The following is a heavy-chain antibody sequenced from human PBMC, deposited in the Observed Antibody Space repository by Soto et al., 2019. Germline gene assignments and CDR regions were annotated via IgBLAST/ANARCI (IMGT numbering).Heavy chain of an antibody. CDR3: ARDLYDFWSGYSADPFDP. CDR1: GYTFTSYG. D-gene: IGHD3-3*01. J-gene: IGHJ5*02. V-gene: IGHV1-18*01. Sequence: ASVKVSCKASGYTFTSYGINWVRQAPGQGPEWMGWISTYNGYTNYAQKLQGRVTMTTDTSTSTAYMELRSLRSDDTAVYYCARDLYDFWSGYSADPFDPWGQGTLVTVSS. CDR2: ISTYNGYT.